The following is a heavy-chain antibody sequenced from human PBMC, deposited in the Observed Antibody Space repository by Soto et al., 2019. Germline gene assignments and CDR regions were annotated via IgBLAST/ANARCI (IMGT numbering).Heavy chain of an antibody. J-gene: IGHJ5*02. D-gene: IGHD3-3*01. CDR2: IYYSGST. CDR1: LPFTSKVDHY. CDR3: PRWWSGRRPGFAL. V-gene: IGHV4-31*03. Sequence: PSYTLSLTRTLPLPFTSKVDHYLSRIPPHPGKGLEWIGYIYYSGSTYYNTSIKSRVPISVDTSKNQFSLTLRSVTAADPAVYYCPRWWSGRRPGFALWGPGTLATVS.